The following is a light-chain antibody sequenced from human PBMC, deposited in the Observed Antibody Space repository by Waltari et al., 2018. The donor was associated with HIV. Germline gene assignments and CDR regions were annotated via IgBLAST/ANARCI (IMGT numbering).Light chain of an antibody. CDR2: DVT. V-gene: IGLV2-14*03. CDR3: TSFTTTTAWV. Sequence: QSALTQPASVSGSLGQSITFSCTGTSSDIGGYDYVSWYQQHPGEAPKIIIYDVTNRPSGISVRFSGSKSGDTASLTISGLQAEDEADYYCTSFTTTTAWVFGGGTKLTVL. J-gene: IGLJ3*02. CDR1: SSDIGGYDY.